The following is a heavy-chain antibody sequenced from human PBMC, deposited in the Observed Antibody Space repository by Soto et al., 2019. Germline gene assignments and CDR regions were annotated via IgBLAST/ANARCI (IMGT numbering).Heavy chain of an antibody. CDR3: AKLGSSSWSPHYYFDY. V-gene: IGHV3-23*01. CDR1: GVTFSSYA. CDR2: ISSSGITT. Sequence: GGSLRLSCAATGVTFSSYAMSWVRQAPGRGLEWVSSISSSGITTYYADSVKGRFTISRDFSKNTLYLQMSSLRAEDTAIYYCAKLGSSSWSPHYYFDYWGQGTLVTVSS. D-gene: IGHD2-2*01. J-gene: IGHJ4*02.